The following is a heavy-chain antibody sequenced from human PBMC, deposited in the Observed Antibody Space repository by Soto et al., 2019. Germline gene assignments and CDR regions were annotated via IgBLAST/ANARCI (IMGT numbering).Heavy chain of an antibody. CDR3: ARDHGVNCGGDCYGMDV. CDR1: GYTFTGYY. V-gene: IGHV1-2*04. Sequence: ASVKVSCKASGYTFTGYYMHWVRQAPGQGLEWMGWINPNSGGTNYAQKFQGWVTMTRDTSISTAYMELSRLRSDDTAVYYCARDHGVNCGGDCYGMDVWGQGTTVTVSS. CDR2: INPNSGGT. D-gene: IGHD2-21*01. J-gene: IGHJ6*02.